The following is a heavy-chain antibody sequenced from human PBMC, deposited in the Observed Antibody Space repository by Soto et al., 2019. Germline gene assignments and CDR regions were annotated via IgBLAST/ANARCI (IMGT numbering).Heavy chain of an antibody. CDR1: GYTFTSYG. Sequence: ASVKVSCKASGYTFTSYGISWVRQAPGQGLEWMGWISAYNGNTNYAQKLQGRVTMTTDTSTSTAYMELRSLRSDDTAVYYCAREFLGNYYYYYGMDVWGQGTTVTVS. CDR3: AREFLGNYYYYYGMDV. V-gene: IGHV1-18*01. CDR2: ISAYNGNT. J-gene: IGHJ6*02.